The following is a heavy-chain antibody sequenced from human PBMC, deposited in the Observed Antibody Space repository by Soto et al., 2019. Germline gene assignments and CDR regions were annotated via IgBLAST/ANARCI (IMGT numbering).Heavy chain of an antibody. Sequence: EVQLLESGGDLVQPGGSLRLSCATSGFTFYSHAMSWVRQAPGKGLEWVSGTSASGGVTYYADSVKGRFTMSRDNAKNTLWLQMNSLRVEDTAVYYCVDGGAIRRPPFDPWGQGTLVIVSS. D-gene: IGHD6-6*01. CDR3: VDGGAIRRPPFDP. V-gene: IGHV3-23*01. CDR2: TSASGGVT. CDR1: GFTFYSHA. J-gene: IGHJ5*02.